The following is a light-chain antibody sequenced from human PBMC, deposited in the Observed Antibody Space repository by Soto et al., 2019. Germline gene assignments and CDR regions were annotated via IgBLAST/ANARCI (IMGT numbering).Light chain of an antibody. CDR3: LQRSNWPT. Sequence: DIQMTQSPSTLSASVGDRVTITCRASQSISRWLAWYQQKPGKAPKLLIHDASILESGVPSRFSGSGSGTDFTLTISSLEPEDFAVYYCLQRSNWPTFGQGTRLEIK. CDR2: DAS. V-gene: IGKV1-5*01. J-gene: IGKJ5*01. CDR1: QSISRW.